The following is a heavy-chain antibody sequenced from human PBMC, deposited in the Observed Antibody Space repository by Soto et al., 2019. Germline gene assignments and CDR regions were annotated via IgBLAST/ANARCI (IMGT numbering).Heavy chain of an antibody. V-gene: IGHV3-30-3*01. CDR3: ARVGGTAARRQGLDF. CDR1: GFTFSSYS. Sequence: QVQLVESGGGVVQPGRSLRLSCAASGFTFSSYSMHWVRQAPGKGLEWVAVISYDGSNKYYADAVKGRFTTSRDNSKSTLYLRMNSLRFEDTAVYYCARVGGTAARRQGLDFWGQGTLVTVSS. D-gene: IGHD6-6*01. CDR2: ISYDGSNK. J-gene: IGHJ4*02.